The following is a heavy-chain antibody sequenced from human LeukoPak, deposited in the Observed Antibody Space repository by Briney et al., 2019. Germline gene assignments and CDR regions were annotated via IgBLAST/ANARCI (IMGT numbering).Heavy chain of an antibody. CDR3: ASSSWYALDY. J-gene: IGHJ4*02. CDR1: RFTSSHHP. CDR2: ISSSGSTM. D-gene: IGHD6-13*01. V-gene: IGHV3-48*03. Sequence: LNLPHTASRFTSSHHPISSVRQAPGKGPEWISYISSSGSTMYYGDSVKGRFTISRDNAKNSLYLQMNSLRAEDTAIYYCASSSWYALDYWGQGTLVTVSS.